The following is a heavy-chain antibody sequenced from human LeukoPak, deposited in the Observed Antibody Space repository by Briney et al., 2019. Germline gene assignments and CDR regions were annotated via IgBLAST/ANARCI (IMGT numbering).Heavy chain of an antibody. V-gene: IGHV3-15*01. CDR3: STDVRYCSSTSCHRFDY. J-gene: IGHJ4*02. CDR2: IKSKTDGGTT. Sequence: GSLRLSCAASGFTFSNAWMSWVRQAPGKGLEWVGRIKSKTDGGTTDYAAPVKGRFTIPRDDSKNTLYLQMNSLKTEDTAVYYCSTDVRYCSSTSCHRFDYWGQGTLVTVSS. CDR1: GFTFSNAW. D-gene: IGHD2-2*01.